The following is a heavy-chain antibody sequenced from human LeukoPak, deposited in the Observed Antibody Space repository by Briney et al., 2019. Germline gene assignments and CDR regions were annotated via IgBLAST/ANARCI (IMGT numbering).Heavy chain of an antibody. V-gene: IGHV4-30-4*01. CDR3: ASLSTYYYDSSGSYYFDY. D-gene: IGHD3-22*01. CDR2: IYYSGST. J-gene: IGHJ4*02. Sequence: PSETLSLTCTVSGGSISSGDYYWSWIRQPPGKGLEWIGYIYYSGSTYYNPSLKSRVTISVDTSKNQFSLKLSSVTAADTAVYYCASLSTYYYDSSGSYYFDYWGQGTLVTVSS. CDR1: GGSISSGDYY.